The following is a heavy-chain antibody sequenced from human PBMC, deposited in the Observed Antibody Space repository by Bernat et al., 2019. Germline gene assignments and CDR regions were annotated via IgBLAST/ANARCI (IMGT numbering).Heavy chain of an antibody. J-gene: IGHJ4*02. CDR3: ARHGPCSGGSCLYLGEYYFDY. V-gene: IGHV3-30*04. CDR2: ISYDGSNK. Sequence: QVQLVESGGGVVQPGRSLRLSCAASGFTFSSYAMHWVRQAPGKGLEWVAVISYDGSNKYYADSVKGRFTISRDNSKNTLYLQMNSLRAEDTAVYYCARHGPCSGGSCLYLGEYYFDYWGQGTLVTVSS. D-gene: IGHD2-15*01. CDR1: GFTFSSYA.